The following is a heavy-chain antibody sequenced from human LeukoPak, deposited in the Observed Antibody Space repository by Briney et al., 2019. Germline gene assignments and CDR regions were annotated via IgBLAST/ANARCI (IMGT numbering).Heavy chain of an antibody. D-gene: IGHD3-10*01. CDR3: AKVGITMVRGVSYFDY. CDR2: ISGSGGST. J-gene: IGHJ4*02. Sequence: GSLRLSCAASGFTFSSYAMSWVRQAPGKGLEWVSAISGSGGSTYYADSVKGRFTISRDNSKNTLYLQMNSLRAEDTAVYYCAKVGITMVRGVSYFDYWGQGTLVTVSS. CDR1: GFTFSSYA. V-gene: IGHV3-23*01.